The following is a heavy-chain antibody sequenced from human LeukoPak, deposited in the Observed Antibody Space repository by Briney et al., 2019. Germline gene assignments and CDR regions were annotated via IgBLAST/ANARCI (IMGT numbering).Heavy chain of an antibody. J-gene: IGHJ4*02. V-gene: IGHV1-24*01. D-gene: IGHD3-22*01. CDR1: GYTLTELS. CDR3: ARGDSSGYRVLYYFDY. Sequence: VASVKVSCKVSGYTLTELSMHWVRQAPGKGLEWMGGFDPEDGETIYAQKFQGRVTMTEDTSTDTAYMELSSLRSEDTAVYYCARGDSSGYRVLYYFDYWGQGTLVTVSS. CDR2: FDPEDGET.